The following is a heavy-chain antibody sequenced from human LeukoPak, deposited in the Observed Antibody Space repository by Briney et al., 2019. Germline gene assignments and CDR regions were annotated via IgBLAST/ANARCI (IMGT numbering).Heavy chain of an antibody. CDR2: ISDSGGHT. CDR1: GFTFSSYA. D-gene: IGHD3-10*01. J-gene: IGHJ4*02. Sequence: PGGSLRLSCAASGFTFSSYAMSWVRQAPGKGLEWVSAISDSGGHTYYADSVKGRFTLSRDNSKNTLYLQMNSLRAEDTAVYYCAKDLSGSGSYGYFDYWGQGTLVTVSS. V-gene: IGHV3-23*01. CDR3: AKDLSGSGSYGYFDY.